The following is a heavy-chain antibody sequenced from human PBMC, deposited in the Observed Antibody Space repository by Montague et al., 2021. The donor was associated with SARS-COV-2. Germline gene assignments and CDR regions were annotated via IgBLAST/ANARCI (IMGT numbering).Heavy chain of an antibody. CDR3: ARHVSNLRAAVDYFDY. D-gene: IGHD5/OR15-5a*01. CDR2: IFHNGGS. V-gene: IGHV4-39*01. J-gene: IGHJ4*02. Sequence: SETLSLTCTVSSASISSRSYYWGWIRKPPGKGLEWIGSIFHNGGSYYNPSLNTRVTISIDTSRNHFSLSLTSVTAPDTAVYYCARHVSNLRAAVDYFDYWGQGTPVTVSS. CDR1: SASISSRSYY.